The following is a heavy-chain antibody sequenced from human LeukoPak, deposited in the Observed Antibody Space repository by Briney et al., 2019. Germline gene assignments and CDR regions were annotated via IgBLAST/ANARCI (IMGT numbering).Heavy chain of an antibody. D-gene: IGHD4-17*01. J-gene: IGHJ4*02. V-gene: IGHV3-30*03. CDR2: ISDDGTKK. Sequence: GGSLRLSCAASGFTFSSFGMHWVRQAPGKGLEWLSVISDDGTKKDDADSVRGRFTISKDNSKNTVYLQMNSLRPEDTAVYYCARDDTAVTTTPDSWGQGTLVIVSS. CDR1: GFTFSSFG. CDR3: ARDDTAVTTTPDS.